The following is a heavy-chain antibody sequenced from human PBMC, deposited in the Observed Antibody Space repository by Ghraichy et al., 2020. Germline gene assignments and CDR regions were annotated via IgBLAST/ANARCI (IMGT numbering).Heavy chain of an antibody. D-gene: IGHD3-10*01. CDR1: GFTFSSYG. CDR2: IWYDGSNK. Sequence: GGSLRLSCAASGFTFSSYGMHWVRQAPGKGLEWVAVIWYDGSNKYYADSVKGRFTISRDNSKNTLYLQMNSLRAEDTAVYYCAREGWFGELSRNTLDYWGQGTLVTVSS. J-gene: IGHJ4*02. CDR3: AREGWFGELSRNTLDY. V-gene: IGHV3-33*01.